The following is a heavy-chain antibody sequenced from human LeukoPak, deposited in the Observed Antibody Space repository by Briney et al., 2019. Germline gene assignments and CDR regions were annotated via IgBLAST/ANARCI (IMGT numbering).Heavy chain of an antibody. J-gene: IGHJ3*02. V-gene: IGHV1-69*01. CDR3: ARGEDYDFWSGFRGAFDI. CDR2: IIPIFGTA. Sequence: SVKVSCKASGGTFSSYAISWVRQAPGQGLEWMGGIIPIFGTANYAQKFQGRVTITADESTRTAYMELSSLRSEDTAEYYCARGEDYDFWSGFRGAFDIWGQGTMVTVSS. D-gene: IGHD3-3*01. CDR1: GGTFSSYA.